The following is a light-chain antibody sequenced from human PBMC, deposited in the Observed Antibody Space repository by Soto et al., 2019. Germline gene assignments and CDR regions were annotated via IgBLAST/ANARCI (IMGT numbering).Light chain of an antibody. Sequence: QSALTQPASVSGSPGQSITISCIGTSSDIGLYNYVSWYQQHPGKAPKLVIYDVNNRPSGVSNRFSASKSGNTASLTVSGLQAEDEADYYCSSYSSSSTVVFGGGTKLTVL. CDR3: SSYSSSSTVV. CDR1: SSDIGLYNY. CDR2: DVN. V-gene: IGLV2-14*03. J-gene: IGLJ2*01.